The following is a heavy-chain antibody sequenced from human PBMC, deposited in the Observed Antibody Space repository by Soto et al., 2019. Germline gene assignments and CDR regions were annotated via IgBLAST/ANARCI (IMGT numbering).Heavy chain of an antibody. J-gene: IGHJ4*02. CDR1: RFTFSSYA. CDR3: AKDGKLRFLEWSPFDY. Sequence: GGSLRLSCAASRFTFSSYAMSWVRQAPGKGLEWVSAISGSGGSTYYADSVKGRFTISRDNSKNTLYLQMNSLRAEDTAVYYCAKDGKLRFLEWSPFDYWGQGTLVTVSS. CDR2: ISGSGGST. D-gene: IGHD3-3*01. V-gene: IGHV3-23*01.